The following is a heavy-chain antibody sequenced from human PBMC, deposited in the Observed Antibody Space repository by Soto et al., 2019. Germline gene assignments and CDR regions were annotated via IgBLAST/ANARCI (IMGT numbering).Heavy chain of an antibody. CDR1: GYPVTAYY. J-gene: IGHJ3*02. V-gene: IGHV1-2*02. Sequence: QLHLVQSGAVVKKPGASVTVSCSASGYPVTAYYMHWVRQAPGRGLEWMGGINPATGAAKYTQTFHGRVSRARGPPTSTVFMELSGPASEDTAVFYCARGGGVGVAGSAAFDMWGQGTLVTVSS. CDR3: ARGGGVGVAGSAAFDM. D-gene: IGHD3-3*01. CDR2: INPATGAA.